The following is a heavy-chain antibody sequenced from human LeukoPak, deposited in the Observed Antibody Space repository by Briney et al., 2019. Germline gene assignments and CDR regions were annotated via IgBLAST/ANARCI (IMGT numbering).Heavy chain of an antibody. V-gene: IGHV4-59*08. CDR3: ARHPPPGGVAPGVAFDI. CDR1: GGSISGSY. J-gene: IGHJ3*02. Sequence: SETLSLTCTVSGGSISGSYWSWIRQPPGEGLEWIAYFYYGGNSNYNPSLKSRVTISVDSSKNQFSLKLNSVTAAGTAVYYCARHPPPGGVAPGVAFDIWGQGTLVTVSS. D-gene: IGHD3-16*01. CDR2: FYYGGNS.